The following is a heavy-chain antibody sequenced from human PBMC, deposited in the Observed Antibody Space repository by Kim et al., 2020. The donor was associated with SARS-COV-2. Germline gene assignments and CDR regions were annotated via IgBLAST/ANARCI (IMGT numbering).Heavy chain of an antibody. CDR2: IVVGSGNT. D-gene: IGHD2-2*01. CDR3: ATDDLVCSTSCYSC. CDR1: GFTFTSSA. V-gene: IGHV1-58*02. J-gene: IGHJ4*02. Sequence: SVKFSCKASGFTFTSSAMQWVRQARGQRLEWIGWIVVGSGNTNYAQKFQERVTITRDMSTSTAYMELSSLRSEDTAVYYCATDDLVCSTSCYSCWGQGTLVTVSS.